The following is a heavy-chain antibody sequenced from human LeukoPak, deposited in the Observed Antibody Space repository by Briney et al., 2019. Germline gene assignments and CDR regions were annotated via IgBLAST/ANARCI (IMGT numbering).Heavy chain of an antibody. Sequence: PGGSLRLSCAASGFTFSSYAMSWVRQAPGKGLEWVSAISGSGGSTYYADSVKGRFTTSRDNSKNTLYLQMNSLRAEDTAVYYCAKGRVPAASPPPDDYWGQGTLVTVSS. D-gene: IGHD2-2*01. J-gene: IGHJ4*02. CDR2: ISGSGGST. CDR3: AKGRVPAASPPPDDY. CDR1: GFTFSSYA. V-gene: IGHV3-23*01.